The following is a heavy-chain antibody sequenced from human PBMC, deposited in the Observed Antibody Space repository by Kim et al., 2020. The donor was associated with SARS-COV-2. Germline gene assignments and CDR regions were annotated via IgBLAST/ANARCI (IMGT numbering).Heavy chain of an antibody. CDR1: GVTSSNYG. V-gene: IGHV3-30*18. Sequence: GGSLRLSCAASGVTSSNYGMHWVRQAPGKGLEWVAVISYDGSNNWYADSVKGRFTISRDKSKNTLHLQMNSLRVEDTAVYYCTKGGGSHEGMDVWGQGTTVTVSS. CDR3: TKGGGSHEGMDV. J-gene: IGHJ6*02. CDR2: ISYDGSNN. D-gene: IGHD1-26*01.